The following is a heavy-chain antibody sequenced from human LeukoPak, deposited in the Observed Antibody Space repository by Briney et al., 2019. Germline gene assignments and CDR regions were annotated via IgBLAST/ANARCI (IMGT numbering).Heavy chain of an antibody. J-gene: IGHJ4*02. Sequence: PSETLSLTCTVSAGSSSSCYWSWIRQPPGKGLECIGRIYTSGSTNYNPSLKSRVTMSVDTSKNQFSLKLSSVTAADTAVYYCAREALTIFGVVIGADYWGQGTLVTVSS. CDR2: IYTSGST. D-gene: IGHD3-3*01. CDR3: AREALTIFGVVIGADY. V-gene: IGHV4-4*07. CDR1: AGSSSSCY.